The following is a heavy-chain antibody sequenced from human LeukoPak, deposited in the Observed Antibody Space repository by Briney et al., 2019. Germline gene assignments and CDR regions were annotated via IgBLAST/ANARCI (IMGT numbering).Heavy chain of an antibody. V-gene: IGHV1-18*01. CDR3: ARILYYDSSGPPDY. CDR2: ISAYNGDT. J-gene: IGHJ4*02. Sequence: GASVKVSCKASGYTFTTYGISWVRQAPGQGLEWMGWISAYNGDTNYAQRLQGRVTMPTDTSTSTAYMELRSLRSDDTAVYYCARILYYDSSGPPDYWGQGTLVTVSS. D-gene: IGHD3-22*01. CDR1: GYTFTTYG.